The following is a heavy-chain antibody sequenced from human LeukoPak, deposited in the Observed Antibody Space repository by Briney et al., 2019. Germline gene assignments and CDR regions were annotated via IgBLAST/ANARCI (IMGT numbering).Heavy chain of an antibody. CDR2: IYSGGST. J-gene: IGHJ6*02. D-gene: IGHD1-14*01. Sequence: PGGSLRLSCAASGFTVSSNYMSWVRPAPGKGLEWVSVIYSGGSTYYADSVKGRFTISRDNSKNTLYLQMNSLRAEDTAVYYCARPFGTPVPSLVYYYGMDVWGQGTTVTVSS. CDR1: GFTVSSNY. CDR3: ARPFGTPVPSLVYYYGMDV. V-gene: IGHV3-66*04.